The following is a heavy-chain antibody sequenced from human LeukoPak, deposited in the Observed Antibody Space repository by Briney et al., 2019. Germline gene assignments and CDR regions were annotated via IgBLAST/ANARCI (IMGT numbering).Heavy chain of an antibody. Sequence: PGGSLRLSCAASGFTFSSYWMSWVRQAPGKGLEWVANIKQDGSEKYYVDSVKGRFTISRDNSKNTLYLQMNSLRAEDTAVYYCAKDGRSYSPGWFDPWGQGTLVTVSS. CDR2: IKQDGSEK. CDR3: AKDGRSYSPGWFDP. D-gene: IGHD1-26*01. CDR1: GFTFSSYW. J-gene: IGHJ5*02. V-gene: IGHV3-7*01.